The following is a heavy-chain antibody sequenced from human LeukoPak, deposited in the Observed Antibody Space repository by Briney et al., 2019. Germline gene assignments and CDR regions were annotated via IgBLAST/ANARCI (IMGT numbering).Heavy chain of an antibody. CDR1: GFTVSSNY. V-gene: IGHV3-53*01. J-gene: IGHJ3*02. CDR3: ARVFLSAFDI. D-gene: IGHD3-3*01. Sequence: GGSLRLSCAASGFTVSSNYMSWVRQAPGMGLEWVSVIYSGGSTYYADSVKGRFTISRDNSKNTLYLQMNSLRAEDTAVYYCARVFLSAFDIWGQGTMVTVSS. CDR2: IYSGGST.